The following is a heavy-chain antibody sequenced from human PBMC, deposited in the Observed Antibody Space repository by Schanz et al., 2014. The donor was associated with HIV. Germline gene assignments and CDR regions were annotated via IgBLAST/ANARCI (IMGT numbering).Heavy chain of an antibody. CDR2: IYYSGSI. CDR1: GGSISGGGFQ. CDR3: SRAPPSDSSGYYPFDY. V-gene: IGHV4-31*03. D-gene: IGHD3-22*01. Sequence: QVQLQESGPGLVKPSQTLSLTCTVSGGSISGGGFQWSWIRQHPGKGLVWIGSIYYSGSIYYNPSFEKRVSFSGNASRNQFPLMLRCRPGADTAVYYCSRAPPSDSSGYYPFDYWGQGTLVTVSS. J-gene: IGHJ4*02.